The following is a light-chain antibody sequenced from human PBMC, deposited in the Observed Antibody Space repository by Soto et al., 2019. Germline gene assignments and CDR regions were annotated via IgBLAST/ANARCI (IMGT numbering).Light chain of an antibody. CDR3: QQYNNWPKT. V-gene: IGKV3-15*01. CDR1: QSVSSN. Sequence: EVVMRQSPATLSVSPGEGAPLSCRASQSVSSNLAWYQQKPGQAPRLLIYGASTRATGIPARFSGSGSGTEFTLTISSLQSEDFAVYYCQQYNNWPKTFGQGTKVDIK. CDR2: GAS. J-gene: IGKJ1*01.